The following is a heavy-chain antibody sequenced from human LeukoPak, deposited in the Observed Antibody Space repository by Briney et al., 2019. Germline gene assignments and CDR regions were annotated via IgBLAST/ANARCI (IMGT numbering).Heavy chain of an antibody. V-gene: IGHV1-2*02. CDR3: AVDSGSYGGIDY. J-gene: IGHJ4*02. CDR2: INPNSGGT. Sequence: ASVKVSCKASGYTFTGYYMHWVRQAPGQGLEWMGWINPNSGGTNYAQKFQGRVTMTRDTSISTAYMELSRLRSDDTAVYYCAVDSGSYGGIDYWGQGTLVTVSS. D-gene: IGHD1-26*01. CDR1: GYTFTGYY.